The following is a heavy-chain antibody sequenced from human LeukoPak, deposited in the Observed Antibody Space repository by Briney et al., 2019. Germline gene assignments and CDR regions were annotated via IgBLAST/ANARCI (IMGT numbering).Heavy chain of an antibody. CDR2: IYYSGST. J-gene: IGHJ5*02. CDR1: GVSISSSSYY. V-gene: IGHV4-39*01. CDR3: ARRRTVTSGWFDP. D-gene: IGHD4-11*01. Sequence: SETLSLTCTVSGVSISSSSYYWGWIRQPPGKGLEWIGSIYYSGSTYYNPSLKSRVTISVDTSKNQFSLKLSSVTAADTAVYYCARRRTVTSGWFDPWGQGTLVTVSS.